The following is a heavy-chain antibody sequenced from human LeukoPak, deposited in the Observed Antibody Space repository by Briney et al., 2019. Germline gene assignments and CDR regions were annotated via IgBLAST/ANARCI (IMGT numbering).Heavy chain of an antibody. Sequence: GGSLRLSCAASGFTFSSYEMNWVRQAPGKGLEWVSYISSSGSTIYYADSVKGRFTISRDNAKNSLYLQMNSLRAEDTAVYYCARSMVRGSYYGMDVWGQGTTVIVSS. CDR3: ARSMVRGSYYGMDV. CDR1: GFTFSSYE. V-gene: IGHV3-48*03. D-gene: IGHD3-10*01. J-gene: IGHJ6*02. CDR2: ISSSGSTI.